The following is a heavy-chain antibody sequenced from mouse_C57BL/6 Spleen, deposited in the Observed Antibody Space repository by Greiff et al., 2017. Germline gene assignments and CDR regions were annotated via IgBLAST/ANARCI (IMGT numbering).Heavy chain of an antibody. CDR2: IDPETGGT. D-gene: IGHD2-3*01. CDR1: GYTFTDYE. V-gene: IGHV1-15*01. J-gene: IGHJ1*03. Sequence: VQLQQSGAELVRPGASVTLSCKASGYTFTDYEMHWVKQTPVHGLEWIGAIDPETGGTAYNQKFKGKAILTAAKSSSTAYMELRSLTSEDSAVYYCTRSGIYDGYGYFDVWGTGTTVTVSS. CDR3: TRSGIYDGYGYFDV.